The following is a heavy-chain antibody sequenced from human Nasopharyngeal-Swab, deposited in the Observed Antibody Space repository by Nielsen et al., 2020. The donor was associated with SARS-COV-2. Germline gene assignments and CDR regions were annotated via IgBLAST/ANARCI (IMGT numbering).Heavy chain of an antibody. V-gene: IGHV3-23*01. CDR2: ISGSGGST. CDR3: AKDLAKYSGSYFDY. D-gene: IGHD1-26*01. Sequence: GGSLRLSCAASGFTFGRFWMTWVRQAPGKGLEWGSVISGSGGSTYYADSVKGRFTISRDNSKNTLYLQMNSLRAEDTAVYYCAKDLAKYSGSYFDYWGQGTLVTVSS. J-gene: IGHJ4*02. CDR1: GFTFGRFW.